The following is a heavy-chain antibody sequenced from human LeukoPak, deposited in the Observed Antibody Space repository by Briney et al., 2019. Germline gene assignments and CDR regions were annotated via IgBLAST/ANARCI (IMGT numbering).Heavy chain of an antibody. Sequence: ASVKVSCKASGYTFTSYYIHWVRQAPGQGLEWMGVINPSGDGTSYAQKFQGRVTMTRDTSTSTVYMELSSLRSEDTAVYYCASMSRDGYNRAPRYWGQGTLVTVSS. J-gene: IGHJ4*02. CDR2: INPSGDGT. V-gene: IGHV1-46*01. D-gene: IGHD5-24*01. CDR1: GYTFTSYY. CDR3: ASMSRDGYNRAPRY.